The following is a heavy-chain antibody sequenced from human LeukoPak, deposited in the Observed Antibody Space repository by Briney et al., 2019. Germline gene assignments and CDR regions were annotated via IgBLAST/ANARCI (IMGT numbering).Heavy chain of an antibody. D-gene: IGHD2-15*01. V-gene: IGHV1-69*01. CDR2: VLPIFGTA. CDR3: AREQADCSGGSCYGVLDY. CDR1: VGTLSSYA. J-gene: IGHJ4*02. Sequence: SVKVSCKASVGTLSSYAIIRVRQDPRDGLEWTGGVLPIFGTANYAQKFQGRVTITADESTSTAYMELSSLRTEDTAVYYCAREQADCSGGSCYGVLDYWGQGTLVTVSS.